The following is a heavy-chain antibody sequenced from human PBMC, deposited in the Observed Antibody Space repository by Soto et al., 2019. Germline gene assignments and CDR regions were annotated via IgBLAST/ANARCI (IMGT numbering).Heavy chain of an antibody. CDR3: ARDPAAAGTFDY. V-gene: IGHV4-4*02. D-gene: IGHD6-13*01. Sequence: QVQLRESGPGLVKPSGTLSLTCAVSSGSVNSSNWWSWVRQPPGKGLEWIGEIYDGGSANYNPSLRSRVTMSVDKSKNQVFLQLSSVTAADSALYYCARDPAAAGTFDYWGQGTLVTVSS. CDR1: SGSVNSSNW. J-gene: IGHJ4*02. CDR2: IYDGGSA.